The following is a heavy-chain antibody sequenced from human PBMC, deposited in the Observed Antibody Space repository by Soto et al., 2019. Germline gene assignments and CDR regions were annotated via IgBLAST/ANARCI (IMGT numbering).Heavy chain of an antibody. CDR3: ATGLGMPGTGF. D-gene: IGHD1-7*01. CDR1: VFTFIMYW. Sequence: PGWSLRLSCVFSVFTFIMYWMHWVRQVPGQSPFWVSRISDDGTTEYAASVRGRFTISRDVSQNSFYLEMIRVKTEDTAVYYCATGLGMPGTGFWGQGTLVTVSS. V-gene: IGHV3-72*01. J-gene: IGHJ4*02. CDR2: ISDDGTT.